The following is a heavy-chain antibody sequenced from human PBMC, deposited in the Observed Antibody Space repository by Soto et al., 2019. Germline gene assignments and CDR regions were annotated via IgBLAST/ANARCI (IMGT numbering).Heavy chain of an antibody. CDR3: ARCRQQRLIDY. CDR2: IYHSGST. Sequence: SETLSLTCAVSGGSISSGGYSWSWILQPPGEGLEWIGYIYHSGSTYYNPSLKSRVTISVDRSKNQFSLKLSSVTAADTAVYYCARCRQQRLIDYWGQGTLVTVSS. J-gene: IGHJ4*02. CDR1: GGSISSGGYS. D-gene: IGHD6-13*01. V-gene: IGHV4-30-2*01.